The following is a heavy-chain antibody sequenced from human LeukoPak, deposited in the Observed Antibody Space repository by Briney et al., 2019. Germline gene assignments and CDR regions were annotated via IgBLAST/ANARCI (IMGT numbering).Heavy chain of an antibody. V-gene: IGHV4-59*08. J-gene: IGHJ4*02. CDR1: GGSISGYY. CDR3: ARRDTSGWLPHY. D-gene: IGHD6-19*01. Sequence: SETLSLTCTVSGGSISGYYWSWIRQPPGKGLEWIGYIYYSGSTNYNPSLESRVTISVDTSNNQFSLKLSSVTAADTAVYYCARRDTSGWLPHYWGQGTLVTVSS. CDR2: IYYSGST.